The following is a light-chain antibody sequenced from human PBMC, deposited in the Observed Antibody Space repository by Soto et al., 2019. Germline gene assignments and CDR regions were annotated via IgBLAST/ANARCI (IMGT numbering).Light chain of an antibody. CDR2: SVS. Sequence: VMTQSPLSLAVTLGQPASISCTSSQSLVYTDGHTYLNWFHQRPGQSPRRLIYSVSIRASGVPDRFSGSGSVSSCTLSITRVEAEDVGVFYCMQGSYWHEAFGGGTKVEIK. CDR3: MQGSYWHEA. CDR1: QSLVYTDGHTY. V-gene: IGKV2-30*01. J-gene: IGKJ4*01.